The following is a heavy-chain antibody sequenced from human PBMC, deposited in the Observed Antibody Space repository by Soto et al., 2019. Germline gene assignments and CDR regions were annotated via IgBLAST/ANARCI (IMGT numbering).Heavy chain of an antibody. CDR2: IIPIFGTA. CDR3: ATPGTNYYYGMDV. D-gene: IGHD1-1*01. J-gene: IGHJ6*02. V-gene: IGHV1-69*13. Sequence: SVKVSCKASGGTFSSYAISWVRQAPGQGLEWMGGIIPIFGTANYAQKFQGRVTITADESTSTAYMELSSLKASDTAMYYCATPGTNYYYGMDVWGQGTTVTVSS. CDR1: GGTFSSYA.